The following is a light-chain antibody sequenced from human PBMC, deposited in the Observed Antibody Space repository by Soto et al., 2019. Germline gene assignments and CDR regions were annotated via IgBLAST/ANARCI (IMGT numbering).Light chain of an antibody. CDR1: SSDVGAYNY. V-gene: IGLV2-14*01. CDR3: YSYTSSSTYV. Sequence: QSVLTQPASVSGSPGHSITISCTGTSSDVGAYNYVSWYQQHPAKVPKLMIYDVSNRPSGASDRFSGSKSGNTASLTISGLQAEDEADYYCYSYTSSSTYVFGTGTEVTVL. CDR2: DVS. J-gene: IGLJ1*01.